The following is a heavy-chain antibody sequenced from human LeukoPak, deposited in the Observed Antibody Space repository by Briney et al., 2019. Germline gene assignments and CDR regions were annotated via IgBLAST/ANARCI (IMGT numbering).Heavy chain of an antibody. Sequence: SETLSLTCAVSGGSISSSNWWSWVRPPPGKGLEWIGEIYHSGSTNYNPSLKRRVTISGDKSKNQFSLKLSSVTAADTAVYYCARVDSSGWYQNYYYYYGMDVWGKGTTVTVSS. CDR2: IYHSGST. CDR1: GGSISSSNW. CDR3: ARVDSSGWYQNYYYYYGMDV. V-gene: IGHV4-4*02. D-gene: IGHD6-19*01. J-gene: IGHJ6*04.